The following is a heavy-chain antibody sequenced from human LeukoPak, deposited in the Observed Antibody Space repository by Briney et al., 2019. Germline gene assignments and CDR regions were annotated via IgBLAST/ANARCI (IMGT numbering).Heavy chain of an antibody. V-gene: IGHV1-69*05. Sequence: SVKVSCKASGGTFSSYAISWVRQAPGQGLEWMGGIIPIFGTANYAQKFQGRVTITTDESTSTAYMDLSSLRSEDTAVYYCARADHYGSGNYRYYYYMDVWGKGTTVTVSS. CDR2: IIPIFGTA. CDR1: GGTFSSYA. J-gene: IGHJ6*03. CDR3: ARADHYGSGNYRYYYYMDV. D-gene: IGHD3-10*01.